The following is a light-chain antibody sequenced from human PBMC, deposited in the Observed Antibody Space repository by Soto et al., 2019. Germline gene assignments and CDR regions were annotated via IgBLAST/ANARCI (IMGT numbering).Light chain of an antibody. CDR1: SSDVGGYNY. CDR3: SSYARRSTRV. J-gene: IGLJ3*02. CDR2: DVS. Sequence: QSALTQPASVSGSPGQSITISCTGTSSDVGGYNYVSWYQQHPGKAPKLMIYDVSNRPSGVSNRFSGSKSGNTASLTISGLQADDEADYYCSSYARRSTRVFGGGTKLTVL. V-gene: IGLV2-14*01.